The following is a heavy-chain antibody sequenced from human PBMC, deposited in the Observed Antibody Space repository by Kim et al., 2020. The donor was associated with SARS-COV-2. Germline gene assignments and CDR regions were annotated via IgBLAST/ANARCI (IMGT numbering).Heavy chain of an antibody. CDR3: ASPIVDCSSTSCYGGWVPYYYYYGMDV. CDR1: GGTFSSYT. J-gene: IGHJ6*02. CDR2: IIPILGIA. D-gene: IGHD2-2*01. V-gene: IGHV1-69*02. Sequence: SVKVSCKASGGTFSSYTISWVRQAPGQGLEWMGRIIPILGIANYAQKFQGRVTITADKSTSTAYMELSSLRSEDTAVYYCASPIVDCSSTSCYGGWVPYYYYYGMDVWGQGTTVTVSS.